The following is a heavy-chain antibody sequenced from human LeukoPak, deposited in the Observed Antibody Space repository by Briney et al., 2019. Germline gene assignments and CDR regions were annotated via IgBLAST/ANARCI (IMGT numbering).Heavy chain of an antibody. Sequence: SETLSLTCAVYGGSFSGYYWSWIRQPPGKGLEWIGEINHSGSTNYNPSLKSRVTISVDTSKNQFSLKLSSVTAADTAVYYCARKRDGPEPSSFDYWGQGTLVTVSP. J-gene: IGHJ4*02. V-gene: IGHV4-34*01. D-gene: IGHD1-14*01. CDR3: ARKRDGPEPSSFDY. CDR2: INHSGST. CDR1: GGSFSGYY.